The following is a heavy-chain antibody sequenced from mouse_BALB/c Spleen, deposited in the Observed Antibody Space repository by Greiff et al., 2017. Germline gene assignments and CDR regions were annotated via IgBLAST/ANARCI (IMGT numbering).Heavy chain of an antibody. CDR2: ILPGSGST. CDR3: ARHYDYDEGYYFDY. D-gene: IGHD2-4*01. Sequence: QVQLQQSGAELMKPGASVKISCKATGYTFSSYWIEWVKQRPGHGLEWIGEILPGSGSTNYNEKFKGKATFTADTSSNTAYMQLSSLTSEDSAVYYCARHYDYDEGYYFDYWGQGTTLTVSS. V-gene: IGHV1-9*01. CDR1: GYTFSSYW. J-gene: IGHJ2*01.